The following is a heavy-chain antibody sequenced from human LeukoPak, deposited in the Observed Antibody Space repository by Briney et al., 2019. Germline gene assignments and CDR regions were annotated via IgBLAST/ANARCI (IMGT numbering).Heavy chain of an antibody. J-gene: IGHJ4*02. D-gene: IGHD3-16*01. CDR3: AREGAADNFDF. CDR2: TTSSGRSI. CDR1: GFTFSSYE. V-gene: IGHV3-48*03. Sequence: PGGSLRLSCAASGFTFSSYEMNWVRQAPGKGLEWVSYTTSSGRSIYYADSVKGRFTVSRDNARNSLFLQMNSLRAEDTALYYCAREGAADNFDFWGQGTLVTVSS.